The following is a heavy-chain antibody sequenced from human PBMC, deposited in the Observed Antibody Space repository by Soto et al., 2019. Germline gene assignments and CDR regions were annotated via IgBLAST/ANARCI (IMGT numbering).Heavy chain of an antibody. Sequence: QVQLVQSGAEVKKPGSSLKVSCKVFGETLNSNPIGWVRQAPGQGLGRVGGIVPLPDRTNYAPELQGRVTVTAAGSTRTVSMELSNLKSEDTAVYYCARKSGRDCHSGGGCSSLAVWGQGSVITVSS. CDR3: ARKSGRDCHSGGGCSSLAV. CDR1: GETLNSNP. J-gene: IGHJ4*02. V-gene: IGHV1-69*01. D-gene: IGHD2-15*01. CDR2: IVPLPDRT.